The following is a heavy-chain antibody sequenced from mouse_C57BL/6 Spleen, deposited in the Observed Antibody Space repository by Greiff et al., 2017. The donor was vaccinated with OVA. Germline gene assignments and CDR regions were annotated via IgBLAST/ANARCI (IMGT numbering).Heavy chain of an antibody. CDR2: ISSGSSTI. Sequence: EVKLMESGGGLVKPGGSLKLSCAASGFTFSDYGMHWVRQAPEKGLEWVAYISSGSSTIYYADTVTGRFTISRDNAKNTLFLQMTSLRSEDTAMYYCARVYGSSFHYAMDYWGQGTSVTVSS. CDR1: GFTFSDYG. V-gene: IGHV5-17*01. J-gene: IGHJ4*01. D-gene: IGHD1-1*01. CDR3: ARVYGSSFHYAMDY.